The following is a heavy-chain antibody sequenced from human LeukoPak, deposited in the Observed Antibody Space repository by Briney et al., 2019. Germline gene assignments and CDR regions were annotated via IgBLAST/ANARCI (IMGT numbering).Heavy chain of an antibody. Sequence: GSPRLSCAASGFTFSSYSMNWVRQAPGKGLEWVSYISSSSSTIYYADSVKGRFTISRDNAKNSLYLQMNSLRAEDTAVYYCARDRYSYGTFFFDYWGQGTLVTVSS. D-gene: IGHD5-18*01. V-gene: IGHV3-48*01. CDR1: GFTFSSYS. CDR2: ISSSSSTI. CDR3: ARDRYSYGTFFFDY. J-gene: IGHJ4*02.